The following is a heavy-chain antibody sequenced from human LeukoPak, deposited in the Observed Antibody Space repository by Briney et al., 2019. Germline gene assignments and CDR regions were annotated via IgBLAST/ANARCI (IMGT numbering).Heavy chain of an antibody. D-gene: IGHD5-12*01. CDR2: MNPNSGNT. CDR3: ARPESYSGYDQEAFDI. CDR1: GYTFTSYD. Sequence: ASVKVSCKASGYTFTSYDINWVRQAPGQGLEWMGWMNPNSGNTGYAQKFQGRVTMTRNTSISTAYMELSSLRSEDTAVYYCARPESYSGYDQEAFDIWGQGTMVTVSS. V-gene: IGHV1-8*01. J-gene: IGHJ3*02.